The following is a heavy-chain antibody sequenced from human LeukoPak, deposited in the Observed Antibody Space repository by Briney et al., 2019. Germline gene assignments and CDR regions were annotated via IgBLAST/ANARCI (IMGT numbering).Heavy chain of an antibody. J-gene: IGHJ3*02. D-gene: IGHD6-19*01. CDR3: ARASPLPGYSSGWYGAAFDI. CDR2: ISYDGSNK. Sequence: GGSLRLSCAASGFTFRSYAMHWVRQAPGKGLECMAVISYDGSNKYYADSVKGRFTISRDNSKNTLYLEMNSLRAEDTAVYYCARASPLPGYSSGWYGAAFDIWGQGTMVTVSS. V-gene: IGHV3-30-3*01. CDR1: GFTFRSYA.